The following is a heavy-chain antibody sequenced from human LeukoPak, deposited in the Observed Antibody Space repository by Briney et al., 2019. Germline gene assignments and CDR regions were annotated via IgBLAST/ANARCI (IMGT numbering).Heavy chain of an antibody. CDR3: ARLGSGWHFDY. V-gene: IGHV4-38-2*02. D-gene: IGHD6-19*01. Sequence: NTSETLSLTCTVSGYSISSGYYWGWIRQPPGKGLEWIGSIYHSGSTYYNPSLKSRVTISVDTSKNQFSLKLSSVTAADTAVYYCARLGSGWHFDYWGQGTLVTVSS. CDR2: IYHSGST. CDR1: GYSISSGYY. J-gene: IGHJ4*02.